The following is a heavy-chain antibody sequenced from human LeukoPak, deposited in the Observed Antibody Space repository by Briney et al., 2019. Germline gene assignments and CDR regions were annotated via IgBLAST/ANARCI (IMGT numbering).Heavy chain of an antibody. CDR3: ARDSIQLWLRWFDP. V-gene: IGHV4-34*01. Sequence: SETLSLTCAVYGGSFSGYYWSWIRQPPGKGLEWIGEINHSGSTNYNPSLKSRVTISVDTSKNQFSLKLSSVTAADTAVYYCARDSIQLWLRWFDPWGQGTLVTVSS. CDR2: INHSGST. D-gene: IGHD5-18*01. J-gene: IGHJ5*02. CDR1: GGSFSGYY.